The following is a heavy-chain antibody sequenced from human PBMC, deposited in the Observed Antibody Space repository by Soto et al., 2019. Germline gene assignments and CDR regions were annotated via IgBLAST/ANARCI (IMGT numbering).Heavy chain of an antibody. CDR3: TTDSRTTLPEIRFDY. D-gene: IGHD1-26*01. J-gene: IGHJ4*01. V-gene: IGHV3-15*07. CDR1: VFPFNNAW. CDR2: VKSKADGGSG. Sequence: EVQLVESGGGLVKPGGSLRLSCAASVFPFNNAWINWVRQVPGKGLEWVGRVKSKADGGSGDYAALVKGRFVVSRDDSKDIVYLQMNSLKIEDTGVYYCTTDSRTTLPEIRFDYWGHGTQVTVSS.